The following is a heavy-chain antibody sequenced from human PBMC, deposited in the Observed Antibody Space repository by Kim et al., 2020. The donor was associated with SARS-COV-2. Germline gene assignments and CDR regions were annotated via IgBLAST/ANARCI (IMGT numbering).Heavy chain of an antibody. V-gene: IGHV3-48*03. CDR1: GFTFSTYE. CDR2: ISSSGSTI. D-gene: IGHD6-6*01. J-gene: IGHJ3*02. CDR3: AREYSSSSGRAFDI. Sequence: GGSLRLSCAASGFTFSTYEMNWVRQAPGKGLEWVSYISSSGSTIYNADSVKGRFTISRDNAKNSLYLQMNRLRVEDTALYYCAREYSSSSGRAFDIWGQGTMVTVSS.